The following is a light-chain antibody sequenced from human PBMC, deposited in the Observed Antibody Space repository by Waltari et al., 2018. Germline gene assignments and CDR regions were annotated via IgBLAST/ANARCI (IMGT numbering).Light chain of an antibody. J-gene: IGKJ5*01. CDR3: QQYYSTPIT. CDR1: QSVLYSSNNKNY. CDR2: WAS. V-gene: IGKV4-1*01. Sequence: DIVMTQSPDSLAVSLGERATINYQSSQSVLYSSNNKNYLAWYQQKPGQPPKLLIYWASTRESGVPDRFSGSGSGTDFTLTISSLQAEDVAVYYCQQYYSTPITFGQGTRLEIK.